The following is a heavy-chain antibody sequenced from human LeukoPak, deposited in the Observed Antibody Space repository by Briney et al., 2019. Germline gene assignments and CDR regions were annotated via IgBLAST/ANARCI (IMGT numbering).Heavy chain of an antibody. CDR1: GFTFSSYG. D-gene: IGHD1-14*01. V-gene: IGHV3-30*18. CDR3: AKNLLPGTYYGMDV. J-gene: IGHJ6*02. Sequence: GRSLRLSCAASGFTFSSYGMHWVRQAPGKGLEWVAVISYDGSNKYYADSVKGRFTISRDNSKNTLCLQMNSLRAEDTAVYYCAKNLLPGTYYGMDVWGQGTTVTVSS. CDR2: ISYDGSNK.